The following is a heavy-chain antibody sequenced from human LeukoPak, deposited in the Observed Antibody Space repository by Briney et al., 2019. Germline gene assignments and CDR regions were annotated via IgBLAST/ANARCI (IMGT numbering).Heavy chain of an antibody. D-gene: IGHD4/OR15-4a*01. V-gene: IGHV4-34*01. CDR3: ARRAGAYSHPYDY. CDR1: GGSFSGYY. J-gene: IGHJ4*02. Sequence: SETLSLTCAVYGGSFSGYYWSWIRQPPGKGLEWIGEINHSGSTNYNPSLKSRVTISVDTSKNQFSLKLSSVTAEDTAVYYCARRAGAYSHPYDYWGQGTLVTVSS. CDR2: INHSGST.